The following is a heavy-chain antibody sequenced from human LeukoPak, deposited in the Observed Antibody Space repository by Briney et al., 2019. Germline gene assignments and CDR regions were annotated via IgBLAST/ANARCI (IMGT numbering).Heavy chain of an antibody. CDR3: KSGGAAPGSFDY. Sequence: GGSLRLSCAASGFTFSRYWMSWMRQAPGKGPEWVANIKYDGYEEYYVDSVKGRFTVSRDNTKNSLYLQLNSLRVDDTAVYYCKSGGAAPGSFDYWGQGTLVTVSS. D-gene: IGHD1-1*01. CDR2: IKYDGYEE. J-gene: IGHJ4*02. CDR1: GFTFSRYW. V-gene: IGHV3-7*01.